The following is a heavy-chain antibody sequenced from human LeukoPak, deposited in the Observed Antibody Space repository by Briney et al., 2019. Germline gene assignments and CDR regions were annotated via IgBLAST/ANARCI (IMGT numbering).Heavy chain of an antibody. V-gene: IGHV3-7*04. D-gene: IGHD4-17*01. J-gene: IGHJ4*02. CDR2: IKPDGSER. Sequence: GGSLRLSCAASGFTFNNYGMSWVRQAPGKGLEWVANIKPDGSERFYVDSVKGRFTISRDNAKNSMYLEMNSLTDEDTAVYYCARDGDYAVAYWGQGTLVTVSS. CDR1: GFTFNNYG. CDR3: ARDGDYAVAY.